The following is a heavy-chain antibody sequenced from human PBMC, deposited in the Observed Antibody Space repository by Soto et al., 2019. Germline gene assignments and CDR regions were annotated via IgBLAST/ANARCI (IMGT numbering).Heavy chain of an antibody. D-gene: IGHD3-3*01. J-gene: IGHJ6*02. CDR2: ISSSSSTI. CDR3: ARGYYDFWSGYKSRLDKMDV. CDR1: GFTFSSYS. V-gene: IGHV3-48*02. Sequence: PGGSLRLSCAASGFTFSSYSMNWVRQAPGKGLEWVSYISSSSSTIYYADSVKGRFTISRDNAKNSLYLQMNSLRDEDTAVYYCARGYYDFWSGYKSRLDKMDVWGRGTTVTVSS.